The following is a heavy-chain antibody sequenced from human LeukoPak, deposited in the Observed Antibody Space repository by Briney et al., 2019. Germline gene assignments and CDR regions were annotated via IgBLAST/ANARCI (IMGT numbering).Heavy chain of an antibody. Sequence: GASVKVSCKASGYTFTSYYMHWVRQAPGQGLEWMGIINPSGGSTSYAQKFQGRVTMTRDMSTSTVYMELSSLRSEDTAVYYCARDAYSYDSSGYYYAKAPRPFDYWGQGTLVTVSS. D-gene: IGHD3-22*01. CDR2: INPSGGST. V-gene: IGHV1-46*01. CDR3: ARDAYSYDSSGYYYAKAPRPFDY. CDR1: GYTFTSYY. J-gene: IGHJ4*02.